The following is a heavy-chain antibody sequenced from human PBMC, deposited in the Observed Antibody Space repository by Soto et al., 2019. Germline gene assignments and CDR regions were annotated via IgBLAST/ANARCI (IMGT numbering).Heavy chain of an antibody. Sequence: ASVKVSCKASGYTFTSYAMHWVRQAPGQRLEWMGWINDGNGKSIYSQKFQGRVTITRDTSASTAYMELISLRSEDTAVYYCARDPCSGGSCFSNWFDPWGQGTLVHRLL. CDR1: GYTFTSYA. CDR3: ARDPCSGGSCFSNWFDP. D-gene: IGHD2-15*01. V-gene: IGHV1-3*01. CDR2: INDGNGKS. J-gene: IGHJ5*02.